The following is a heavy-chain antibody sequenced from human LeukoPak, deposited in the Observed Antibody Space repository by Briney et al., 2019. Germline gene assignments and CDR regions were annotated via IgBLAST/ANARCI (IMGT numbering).Heavy chain of an antibody. D-gene: IGHD2-2*03. V-gene: IGHV3-30*04. CDR2: ISDDGSNK. CDR3: ARVDDLDAFDM. J-gene: IGHJ3*02. Sequence: PGGSLRLSCAASGVTLSSYAMSWARQAPGKGLEWVAVISDDGSNKYYADSVKGRFTISRDNSKNTLYLQMNSLRAEDTAVYYCARVDDLDAFDMWGQGTVVTVSS. CDR1: GVTLSSYA.